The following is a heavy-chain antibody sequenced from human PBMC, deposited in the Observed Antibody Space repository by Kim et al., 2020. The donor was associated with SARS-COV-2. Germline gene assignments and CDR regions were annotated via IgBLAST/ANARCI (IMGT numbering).Heavy chain of an antibody. V-gene: IGHV3-48*02. Sequence: GGSLRLSCAASGFTFSSYSMNWVRQAPGKGLEWSSYITPSSNTRYYAAFVKGRSTISRANPKNSLSLQLNSLAEEAPPAFYVLREVHSSSHFGSLWG. CDR3: LREVHSSSHFGSL. CDR2: ITPSSNTR. CDR1: GFTFSSYS. D-gene: IGHD6-6*01. J-gene: IGHJ2*01.